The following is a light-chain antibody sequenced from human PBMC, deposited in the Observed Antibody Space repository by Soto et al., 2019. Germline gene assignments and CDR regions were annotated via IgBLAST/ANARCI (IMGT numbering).Light chain of an antibody. CDR3: QQYSSSPIT. J-gene: IGKJ5*01. Sequence: ESVLTQSPGTLSLSPGERATLSCRASQSVSNNYLAWYQQKPGQAPRLLIYGASSRATGIPDRFSGGGSGTDFSLTISRLDPEDFAVYYCQQYSSSPITFGQGTRLEIK. CDR1: QSVSNNY. CDR2: GAS. V-gene: IGKV3-20*01.